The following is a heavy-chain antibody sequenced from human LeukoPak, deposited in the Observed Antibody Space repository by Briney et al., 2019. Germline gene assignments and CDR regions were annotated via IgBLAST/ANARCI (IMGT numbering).Heavy chain of an antibody. V-gene: IGHV4-39*01. CDR2: VYYGRTT. Sequence: SETLSLTCTVSAASVSSSSHHWGWIRQSPGKGLEWIGSVYYGRTTYYSPSLDSRVTISLDTSANQFSLQLNSVTAADTAVYYCVRHDGRGGATMGAFDSWGQGSLVTVSS. CDR3: VRHDGRGGATMGAFDS. CDR1: AASVSSSSHH. J-gene: IGHJ5*01. D-gene: IGHD4/OR15-4a*01.